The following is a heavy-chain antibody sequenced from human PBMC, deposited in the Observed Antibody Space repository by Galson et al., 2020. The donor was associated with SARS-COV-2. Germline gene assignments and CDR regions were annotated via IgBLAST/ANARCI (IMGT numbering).Heavy chain of an antibody. CDR3: AKDRGNDYGDQSDY. Sequence: GGSLRLSCAASGFTFTSYAMSWVRQAPGKGLKWVSAISGSGGATYYADSVKGRFTISRDNAKNTLYLQINSLRAEDTAIYYCAKDRGNDYGDQSDYWGQEPWSPSPQ. V-gene: IGHV3-23*01. D-gene: IGHD4-17*01. J-gene: IGHJ4*01. CDR2: ISGSGGAT. CDR1: GFTFTSYA.